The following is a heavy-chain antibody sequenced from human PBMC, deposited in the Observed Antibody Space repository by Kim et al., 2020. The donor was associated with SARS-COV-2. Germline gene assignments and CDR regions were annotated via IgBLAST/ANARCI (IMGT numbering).Heavy chain of an antibody. CDR2: ISESGSLK. CDR3: ANLHYYSSQC. V-gene: IGHV3-11*01. Sequence: GGSLRLSCTASGFTFSVSYMIWLRQAPGRGLEWASFISESGSLKFYADSVKGRFTVSRDNAKNPLYLQMDRLSPEDTAVYYCANLHYYSSQCWGQGTLVTVSS. D-gene: IGHD3-10*01. J-gene: IGHJ1*01. CDR1: GFTFSVSY.